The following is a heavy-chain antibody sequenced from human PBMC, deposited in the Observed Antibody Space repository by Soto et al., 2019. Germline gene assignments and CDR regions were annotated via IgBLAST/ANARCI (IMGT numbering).Heavy chain of an antibody. Sequence: GGSLRLSCAASGFTFSSYGMHWVRQAPGKGLEWVAVISGSGGNIDYADSVKGRFTISRDNSKNTLYLQMNSLRAEDTAMYYCAKGGRKVESRSLWRDIVPTTWFFLDFWGQGTLLTVSS. CDR2: ISGSGGNI. CDR3: AKGGRKVESRSLWRDIVPTTWFFLDF. V-gene: IGHV3-23*01. J-gene: IGHJ4*02. CDR1: GFTFSSYG. D-gene: IGHD5-12*01.